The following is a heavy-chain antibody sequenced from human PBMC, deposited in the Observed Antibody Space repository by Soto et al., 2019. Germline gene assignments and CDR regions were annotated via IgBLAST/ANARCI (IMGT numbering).Heavy chain of an antibody. CDR1: GFTFSSYW. V-gene: IGHV3-74*01. J-gene: IGHJ4*02. CDR3: VARGPVPLYYFDY. CDR2: INSDGSST. D-gene: IGHD2-2*01. Sequence: PGGSLRLSCAASGFTFSSYWMHWVRPAPGKGLVWVSRINSDGSSTSYADSVKGRFTISRDNAKNTLYLQMNSLRAEDTAVYYCVARGPVPLYYFDYWGQGTLVTVSS.